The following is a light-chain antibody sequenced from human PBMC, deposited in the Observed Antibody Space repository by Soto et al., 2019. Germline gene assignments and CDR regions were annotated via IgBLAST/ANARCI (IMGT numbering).Light chain of an antibody. CDR1: QSVSSNF. J-gene: IGKJ1*01. Sequence: DIVLTQSPGTLSLSPGERATLSCRASQSVSSNFLAWYQQKPGQAPRLLFYGASSRATDIPDRFSGSGSGTDFTLTSSRLEPEDFAVYYCHHYGSPPWTFGQGTKVEIK. CDR3: HHYGSPPWT. V-gene: IGKV3-20*01. CDR2: GAS.